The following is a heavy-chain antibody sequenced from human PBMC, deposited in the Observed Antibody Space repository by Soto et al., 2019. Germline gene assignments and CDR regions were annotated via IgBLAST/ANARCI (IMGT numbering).Heavy chain of an antibody. J-gene: IGHJ4*02. D-gene: IGHD6-13*01. CDR1: GDSIISSNW. CDR2: IYHSGST. Sequence: QVQLQESGPRLVKPSGTLSLTCGVSGDSIISSNWWRWVRQALGKGLEWIGEIYHSGSTHYNASLKSRVTMSVYKSKNHFSLELTSVTAADTDVYFCATGLSSSWYSHNDSCSQGTVVTVSS. CDR3: ATGLSSSWYSHNDS. V-gene: IGHV4-4*02.